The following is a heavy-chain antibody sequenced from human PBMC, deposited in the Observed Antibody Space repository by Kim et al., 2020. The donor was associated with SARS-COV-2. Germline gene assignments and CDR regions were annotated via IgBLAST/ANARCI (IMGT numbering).Heavy chain of an antibody. V-gene: IGHV3-30*04. CDR3: ARDRARYPNNWFDP. D-gene: IGHD3-16*02. Sequence: GGSLRLSCAASGFTFSSYAMHWVRQAPGKGLEWVAVISYDGSNKYYADSVKGRFTISRDNSKNTLYLQMNSLRAEDTAVYYCARDRARYPNNWFDPWGQGTLVTVSS. J-gene: IGHJ5*02. CDR1: GFTFSSYA. CDR2: ISYDGSNK.